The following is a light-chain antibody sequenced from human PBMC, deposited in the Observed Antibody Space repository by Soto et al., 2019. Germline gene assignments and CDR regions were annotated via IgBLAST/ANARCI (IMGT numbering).Light chain of an antibody. J-gene: IGKJ4*01. CDR1: QSISSY. CDR3: QQSYSTPPT. Sequence: DIQMTQSPSSLSASVGDRVTITCRASQSISSYLNWYQQKPGKAPKLLIYAASSLQSGVPSMFRGSGSGKDFAHTISSPQPEDFATYYCQQSYSTPPTFGGGTTLEIK. V-gene: IGKV1-39*01. CDR2: AAS.